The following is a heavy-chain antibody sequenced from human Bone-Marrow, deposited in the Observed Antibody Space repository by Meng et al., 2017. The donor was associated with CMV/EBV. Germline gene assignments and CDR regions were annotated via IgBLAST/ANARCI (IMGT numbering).Heavy chain of an antibody. CDR1: GGSISSYY. CDR3: ARALDSSGSLFDY. V-gene: IGHV4-59*01. CDR2: IYYSGST. D-gene: IGHD3-22*01. Sequence: SETLSLTCTVSGGSISSYYWSWIRQPPGKGLEWIGYIYYSGSTNYNPSLKSRVTISVDTSKNQFSLKLSSVTAADTAVYYCARALDSSGSLFDYWGQGTLDTVSS. J-gene: IGHJ4*02.